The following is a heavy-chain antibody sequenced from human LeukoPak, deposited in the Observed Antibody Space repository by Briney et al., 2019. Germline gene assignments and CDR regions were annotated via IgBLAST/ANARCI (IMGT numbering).Heavy chain of an antibody. CDR2: ISGSGGST. CDR3: ARSLRFLEWFESRSAREFDY. D-gene: IGHD3-3*01. V-gene: IGHV3-23*01. Sequence: GGSLRLSCAASGFTYSSYAMSWVRQAPGKGLEWVSAISGSGGSTYYADSVKGRFTISRDNAKNSLYLQMNSLRAEDTALYYCARSLRFLEWFESRSAREFDYWGQGTLVTVSS. CDR1: GFTYSSYA. J-gene: IGHJ4*02.